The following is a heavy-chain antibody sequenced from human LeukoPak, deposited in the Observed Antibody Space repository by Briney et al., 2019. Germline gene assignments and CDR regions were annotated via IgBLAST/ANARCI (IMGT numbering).Heavy chain of an antibody. Sequence: GGSLRLSCAASGFTFSSYEMNWLRQAPGKGLEWVSYITRSGSTKHYADSVKGRFTISRDNAKNSLYFQMNSLKAEDTAGYYCARDGSPNYSSGWVYMDVWGKGTTVTISS. CDR3: ARDGSPNYSSGWVYMDV. D-gene: IGHD6-25*01. V-gene: IGHV3-48*03. CDR2: ITRSGSTK. CDR1: GFTFSSYE. J-gene: IGHJ6*03.